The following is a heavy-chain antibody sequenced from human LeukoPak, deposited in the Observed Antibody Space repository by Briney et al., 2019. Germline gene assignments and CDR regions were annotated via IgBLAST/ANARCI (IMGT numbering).Heavy chain of an antibody. CDR1: GFTFNTHA. Sequence: GGSLRLSCAASGFTFNTHAMTWVRQAPGKGLEWVSAISGSGGTTHYADSVKGRFTISRDNSKNTLYLQMNSLRAEDTAVYYCARDHLVRGVSWGQGTLVTVSS. D-gene: IGHD3-10*01. CDR3: ARDHLVRGVS. V-gene: IGHV3-23*01. J-gene: IGHJ4*02. CDR2: ISGSGGTT.